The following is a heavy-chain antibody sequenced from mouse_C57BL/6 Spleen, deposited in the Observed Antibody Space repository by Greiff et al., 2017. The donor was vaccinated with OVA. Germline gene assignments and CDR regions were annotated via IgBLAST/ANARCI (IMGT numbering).Heavy chain of an antibody. D-gene: IGHD2-4*01. V-gene: IGHV1-52*01. CDR3: ARWEDYDVGFAY. CDR1: GYTFTSYW. J-gene: IGHJ3*01. CDR2: IDPSDSET. Sequence: QVQLKQPGAELVRPGSSVKLSCKASGYTFTSYWMHWVKQRPIQGLEWIGNIDPSDSETHYNQKFKDKATLTVDKSSSTAYMQLSSLTSEDSAVYYCARWEDYDVGFAYWGQGTLVTVSA.